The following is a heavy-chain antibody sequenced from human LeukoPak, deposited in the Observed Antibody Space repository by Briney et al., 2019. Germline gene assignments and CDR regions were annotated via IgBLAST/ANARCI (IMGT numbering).Heavy chain of an antibody. Sequence: IPSETLSLTCTVSGGSISSYYWSWIPQPPGKGLEWIGYIYYSGSTNYNPFLKSRVTISVDTSKNQFSLKLSSVTAADTAVYYCARAIVVVTAIGYYYYMDVWGKGTTVTVSS. CDR2: IYYSGST. CDR1: GGSISSYY. CDR3: ARAIVVVTAIGYYYYMDV. V-gene: IGHV4-59*08. J-gene: IGHJ6*03. D-gene: IGHD2-21*02.